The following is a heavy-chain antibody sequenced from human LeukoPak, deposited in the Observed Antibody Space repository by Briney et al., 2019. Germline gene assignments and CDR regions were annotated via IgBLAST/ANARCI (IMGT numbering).Heavy chain of an antibody. CDR1: GYTFINYW. CDR2: IYPGDSDT. D-gene: IGHD4-17*01. Sequence: GESLKISCKGSGYTFINYWIGWVRQMPGKGLEWMGIIYPGDSDTRYSPSFQGQVTISADKSISTAYLQWSSLKASDTAMYYCARHLGYGDYVYYFDYWGQGTLVTVSS. J-gene: IGHJ4*02. CDR3: ARHLGYGDYVYYFDY. V-gene: IGHV5-51*01.